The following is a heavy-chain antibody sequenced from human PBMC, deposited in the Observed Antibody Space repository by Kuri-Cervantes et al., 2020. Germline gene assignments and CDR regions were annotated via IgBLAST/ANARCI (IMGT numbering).Heavy chain of an antibody. Sequence: GESLKISCAASGFTFSSYEMNWVRQAPGKGLEWVSSISSSGRVIYYAGSVKGRFTISRDNAKNSLFLQLSTLRAEDTAMYYCARDLLYGDYVFDYWGQGTLVTVSS. V-gene: IGHV3-48*03. J-gene: IGHJ4*02. CDR2: ISSSGRVI. CDR3: ARDLLYGDYVFDY. CDR1: GFTFSSYE. D-gene: IGHD4-17*01.